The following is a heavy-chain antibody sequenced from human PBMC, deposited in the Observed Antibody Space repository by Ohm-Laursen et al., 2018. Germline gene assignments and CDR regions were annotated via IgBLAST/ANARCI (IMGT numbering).Heavy chain of an antibody. CDR1: GGSISSYY. Sequence: SETLSLTWTVSGGSISSYYWTWIRQPAGKGLEWIGRIYTGGSTNYNPSLKSRVTMSVDTSKNQFSLKLSSVTAADTAVYYCARGYVGQFWDYWGQGTLVTVSS. J-gene: IGHJ4*02. V-gene: IGHV4-4*07. D-gene: IGHD3-3*01. CDR2: IYTGGST. CDR3: ARGYVGQFWDY.